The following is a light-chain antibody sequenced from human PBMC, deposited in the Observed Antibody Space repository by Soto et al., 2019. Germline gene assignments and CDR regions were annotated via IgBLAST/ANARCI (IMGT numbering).Light chain of an antibody. J-gene: IGLJ2*01. CDR1: NIGSKS. CDR3: QVWDSSSDHPGVV. Sequence: SYELTQPPSVSVAPGKTARITCGGNNIGSKSVHWYQQKPRQAPVLVIYYDSDRPSGIPERFSGSNSGNTATLTISRVEAGDEADYYCQVWDSSSDHPGVVFGGGTKLTVL. CDR2: YDS. V-gene: IGLV3-21*04.